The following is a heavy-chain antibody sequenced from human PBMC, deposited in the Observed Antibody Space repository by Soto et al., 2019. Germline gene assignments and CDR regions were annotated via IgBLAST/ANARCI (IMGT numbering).Heavy chain of an antibody. J-gene: IGHJ6*02. Sequence: QVQLVQSGAEVKKPGSSVKVSCKASGGTFSSYAISWVRQAPGQGLEWMGGIIPIFGTANYAQKFQGRVTITADKSTSTAYKGLSSLRSEYTAVYYCARQNIVVVPAAIADILYYYGMDVWGQGTTVTVSS. D-gene: IGHD2-2*01. V-gene: IGHV1-69*06. CDR2: IIPIFGTA. CDR1: GGTFSSYA. CDR3: ARQNIVVVPAAIADILYYYGMDV.